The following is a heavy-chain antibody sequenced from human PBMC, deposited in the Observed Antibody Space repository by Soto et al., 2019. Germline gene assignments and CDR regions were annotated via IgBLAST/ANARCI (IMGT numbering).Heavy chain of an antibody. CDR2: IWSDGTKQ. CDR3: ARDVDTSSHFSHFDY. J-gene: IGHJ4*02. Sequence: QVQVVESGGGVVQPGRSLRLSCAASGFTFSRYGMHWVRQAPGKGLEWVAVIWSDGTKQYYAESVKGRFTISRDNSKNTVFLQMSRLRVEDTAVYYCARDVDTSSHFSHFDYWGQGTLVTVSS. CDR1: GFTFSRYG. V-gene: IGHV3-33*01. D-gene: IGHD2-2*01.